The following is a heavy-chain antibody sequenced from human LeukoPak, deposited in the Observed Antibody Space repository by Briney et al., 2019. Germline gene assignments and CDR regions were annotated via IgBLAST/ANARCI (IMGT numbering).Heavy chain of an antibody. J-gene: IGHJ3*02. CDR3: ASFMNADYGDYPDAFDI. Sequence: PSETLSLTCTVSGGSISSYYWSWIRQPAGKGLEWIGRIYTSGSTNYNPSLKSRVTMSVDTSKNQFSLKLSPVTAADTAVYYCASFMNADYGDYPDAFDIWGQGTMVTVSS. V-gene: IGHV4-4*07. CDR1: GGSISSYY. D-gene: IGHD4-17*01. CDR2: IYTSGST.